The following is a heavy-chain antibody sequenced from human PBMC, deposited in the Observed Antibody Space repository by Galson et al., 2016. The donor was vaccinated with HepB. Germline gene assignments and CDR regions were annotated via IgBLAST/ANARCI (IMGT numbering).Heavy chain of an antibody. CDR2: VNGDGSSA. CDR3: HSFSLDPHFDL. D-gene: IGHD3/OR15-3a*01. Sequence: SLRLSCAASGFTFSSYWMDWVRQAPGKGLVWVSRVNGDGSSASYADSVKGRFGISRDTAKQSIFLHMSDLRTEDTARYFCHSFSLDPHFDLWGPGTLVAVSS. CDR1: GFTFSSYW. J-gene: IGHJ2*01. V-gene: IGHV3-74*01.